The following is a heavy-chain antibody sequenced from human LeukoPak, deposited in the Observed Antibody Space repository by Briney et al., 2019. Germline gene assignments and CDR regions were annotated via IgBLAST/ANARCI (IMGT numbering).Heavy chain of an antibody. J-gene: IGHJ6*01. D-gene: IGHD6-13*01. CDR2: INTNTGNP. CDR1: AYTFTSQA. CDR3: GRDRVAAADNYYCHRGDV. V-gene: IGHV7-4-1*02. Sequence: ASVKVSCKASAYTFTSQARHGVRQDPGQGREWMGWINTNTGNPKYPQGFTGRFVYSFDTSVSAAYLQISSLKAEATAVYYCGRDRVAAADNYYCHRGDVWGRGTTVTVSS.